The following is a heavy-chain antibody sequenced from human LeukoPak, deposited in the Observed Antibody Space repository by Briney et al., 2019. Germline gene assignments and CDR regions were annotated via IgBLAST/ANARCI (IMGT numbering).Heavy chain of an antibody. CDR3: ARPMTQDAFDI. D-gene: IGHD3-22*01. CDR1: GFTFSSYW. Sequence: GGSLRLSCAASGFTFSSYWMSWVRQAPGKGLEWVANIKQDGSEKYYVDSVKGRFTISRDNAKNSLYLQMNSLRAEDTAVYYCARPMTQDAFDIRGQGTMVTVSP. J-gene: IGHJ3*02. CDR2: IKQDGSEK. V-gene: IGHV3-7*01.